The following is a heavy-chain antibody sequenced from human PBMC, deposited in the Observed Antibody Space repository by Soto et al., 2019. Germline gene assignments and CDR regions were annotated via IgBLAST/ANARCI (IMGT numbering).Heavy chain of an antibody. CDR2: ISSTASTI. CDR3: AKYSTLSYDYFES. CDR1: GFNLSDYY. D-gene: IGHD2-2*01. V-gene: IGHV3-11*01. J-gene: IGHJ4*02. Sequence: QVQLVESGGGLVKPGGSLRLSCAASGFNLSDYYMSWIRQAPGQGLEWISYISSTASTIYYADSVKGRFTLSRDNAKNSLYLQMNSLRAEDTAVYYCAKYSTLSYDYFESWGQGALVTVSS.